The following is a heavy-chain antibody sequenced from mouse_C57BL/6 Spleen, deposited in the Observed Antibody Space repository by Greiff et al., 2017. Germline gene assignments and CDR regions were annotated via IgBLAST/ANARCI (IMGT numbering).Heavy chain of an antibody. Sequence: VQLQQSGAELVRPGASVTLSCKASGYTFTDYEMHWVKQTPVHGLEWIGAIDPETGGTAYNQKFKGKAILTADKSSSTAYMERRSLTSEDSAVYYCTRADYSSYVLDYWGQGTTLTVAS. D-gene: IGHD2-5*01. J-gene: IGHJ2*01. CDR3: TRADYSSYVLDY. V-gene: IGHV1-15*01. CDR2: IDPETGGT. CDR1: GYTFTDYE.